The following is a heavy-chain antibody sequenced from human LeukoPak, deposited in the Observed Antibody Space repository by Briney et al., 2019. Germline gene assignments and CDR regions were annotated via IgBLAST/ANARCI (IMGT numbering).Heavy chain of an antibody. D-gene: IGHD5/OR15-5a*01. Sequence: GGSLRLSCAASGFTVSGTYMTWVRQPPGKGLEWVSLIYSGGSTYYADSVKGRFTISRDSSTSTLYLQMNTLRAEDTAVYYCAKANIVSTIGWYFDLWGRGTLVTVSS. CDR3: AKANIVSTIGWYFDL. J-gene: IGHJ2*01. CDR2: IYSGGST. V-gene: IGHV3-53*01. CDR1: GFTVSGTY.